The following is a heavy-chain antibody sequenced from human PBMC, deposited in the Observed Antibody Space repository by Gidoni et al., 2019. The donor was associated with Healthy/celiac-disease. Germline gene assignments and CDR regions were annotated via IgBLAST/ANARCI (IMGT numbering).Heavy chain of an antibody. V-gene: IGHV1-24*01. CDR3: ATYSGSSGYYYGPYFD. CDR2: FDPEDGET. D-gene: IGHD3-22*01. Sequence: QVRLVQSGAEVTKPGASVKVSCKVSGYTLTELSMHWVRQAPGKGLEWMGGFDPEDGETIYAQKFQGRVTMTEDTSTDTAYMELSSLRSEDTAVYYCATYSGSSGYYYGPYFDWGQGTLVTVSS. J-gene: IGHJ4*02. CDR1: GYTLTELS.